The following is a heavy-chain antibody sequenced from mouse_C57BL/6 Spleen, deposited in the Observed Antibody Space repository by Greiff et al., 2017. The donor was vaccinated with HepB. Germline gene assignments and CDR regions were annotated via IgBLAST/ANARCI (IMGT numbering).Heavy chain of an antibody. Sequence: VQLQQSGPELVKPGASVKIPCKASGYTFTDYNMDWVKQSHGKSLEWIGDINPNNGGTIYNQKFKGKATLTVDKSSSTAYMELRSLTSEDTAVYYCARKDYGSSTRYFDVWGTGTTVTVSS. CDR2: INPNNGGT. D-gene: IGHD1-1*01. V-gene: IGHV1-18*01. CDR3: ARKDYGSSTRYFDV. CDR1: GYTFTDYN. J-gene: IGHJ1*03.